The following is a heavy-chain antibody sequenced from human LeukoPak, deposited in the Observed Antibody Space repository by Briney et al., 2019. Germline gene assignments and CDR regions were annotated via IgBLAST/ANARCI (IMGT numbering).Heavy chain of an antibody. CDR1: GFTFSRIG. CDR2: IRSGGSNA. Sequence: PGGSLRLSCVASGFTFSRIGMHWVRQAPGKGLEWVAFIRSGGSNAYYPDSVKGRFTISRDNSKNTLYLQMNSLRAADTAVYYCAKYSNGWTYYFDFWGRGTLVSVSS. V-gene: IGHV3-30*02. J-gene: IGHJ4*02. CDR3: AKYSNGWTYYFDF. D-gene: IGHD6-19*01.